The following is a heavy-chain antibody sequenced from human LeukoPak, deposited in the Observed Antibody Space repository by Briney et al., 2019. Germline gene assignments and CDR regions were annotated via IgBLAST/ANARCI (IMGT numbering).Heavy chain of an antibody. D-gene: IGHD2-2*01. Sequence: GGSLRLSCAASGFTFSSYSMNWVRQAPGRGLEWVSYISSSSTINYADSVKGRFTVSRDNAKNSLYLQMNSLRAEDTAVYYCARGKREGFVVVPAAMQMGYWGQGTLVTVSS. CDR3: ARGKREGFVVVPAAMQMGY. CDR2: ISSSSTI. V-gene: IGHV3-48*01. J-gene: IGHJ4*02. CDR1: GFTFSSYS.